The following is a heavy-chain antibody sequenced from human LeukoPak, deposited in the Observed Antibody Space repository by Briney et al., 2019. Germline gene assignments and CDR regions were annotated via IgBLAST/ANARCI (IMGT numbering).Heavy chain of an antibody. CDR1: GGSFSGYY. CDR2: INHSGST. Sequence: SETLSLTCAVYGGSFSGYYWSWIRQPPGKGLEWIGEINHSGSTNYNPSLKSRVTISVDTSKNQFSLKLSSVTAADTAVYYCARLGYYGSGSYPTDYWGRGTLVTVSS. V-gene: IGHV4-34*01. CDR3: ARLGYYGSGSYPTDY. D-gene: IGHD3-10*01. J-gene: IGHJ4*02.